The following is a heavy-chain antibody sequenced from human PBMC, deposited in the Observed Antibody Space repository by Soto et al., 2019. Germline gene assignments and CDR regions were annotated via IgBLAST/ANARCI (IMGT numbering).Heavy chain of an antibody. D-gene: IGHD3-10*01. CDR2: MNPNSGNT. V-gene: IGHV1-8*01. J-gene: IGHJ6*02. CDR3: ARAGGGTSNYYGSGSYADV. CDR1: GYTFTSYD. Sequence: ASVKVSCKASGYTFTSYDINWVRQATGQGLEWMGWMNPNSGNTGYAQKFQGRVTMTRNTSISTAYMELSSLRSEDTAVYYCARAGGGTSNYYGSGSYADVWGQGTTVTVSS.